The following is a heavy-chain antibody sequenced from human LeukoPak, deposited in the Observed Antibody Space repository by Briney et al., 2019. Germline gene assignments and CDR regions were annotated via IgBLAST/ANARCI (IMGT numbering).Heavy chain of an antibody. CDR1: GGSFSGYY. CDR3: ARAPYWSGSYYVY. CDR2: INHSGST. J-gene: IGHJ4*02. Sequence: SETLSLTCAVYGGSFSGYYWSWIRQPPGKGREWIGEINHSGSTNYNPSLKSRVTISVDTSKNQFSLKLSSVTAADTAVYYCARAPYWSGSYYVYWGQGTLVTVSS. D-gene: IGHD1-26*01. V-gene: IGHV4-34*01.